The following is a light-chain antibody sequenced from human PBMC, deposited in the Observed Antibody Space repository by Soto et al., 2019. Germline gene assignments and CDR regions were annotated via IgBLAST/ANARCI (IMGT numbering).Light chain of an antibody. J-gene: IGLJ1*01. Sequence: QSALTQPASVSVSLGQSITISCTRPSSDVWSFNFVSWYQQHPDKAPQVLIYEVTKRPPGVSNRFSGSKSGNTASLTISGLQADEEADYYCCSDAGSSSDVFGTGTKLTVL. CDR3: CSDAGSSSDV. CDR1: SSDVWSFNF. V-gene: IGLV2-23*02. CDR2: EVT.